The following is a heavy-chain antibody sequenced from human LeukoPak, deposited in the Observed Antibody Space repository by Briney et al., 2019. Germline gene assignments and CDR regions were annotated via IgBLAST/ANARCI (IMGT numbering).Heavy chain of an antibody. CDR3: AGGTGFIIKD. Sequence: GGSLRLSCAASGFTFSLYWMNWVRRAPGEGLGWVANIKQDGSEKNYVDSVKGRFAISRDNAKNSLYLQMNNLRVEDTAMYYCAGGTGFIIKDWGQGTLVTVSS. CDR2: IKQDGSEK. D-gene: IGHD3-9*01. CDR1: GFTFSLYW. V-gene: IGHV3-7*03. J-gene: IGHJ4*02.